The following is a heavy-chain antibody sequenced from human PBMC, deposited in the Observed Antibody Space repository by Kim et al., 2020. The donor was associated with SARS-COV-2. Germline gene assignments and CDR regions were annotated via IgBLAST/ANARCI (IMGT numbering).Heavy chain of an antibody. D-gene: IGHD6-13*01. CDR3: AILRGSSWSYLDY. V-gene: IGHV1-69*04. CDR1: GGTFSSYA. CDR2: IIPILGIA. J-gene: IGHJ4*02. Sequence: SVKVSCKASGGTFSSYAISWVRQAPGQGLEWMGRIIPILGIANYAQKFQGRVTITADKSTSTAYMELSSLRSEDTAVYYCAILRGSSWSYLDYWGQGTLVTVSS.